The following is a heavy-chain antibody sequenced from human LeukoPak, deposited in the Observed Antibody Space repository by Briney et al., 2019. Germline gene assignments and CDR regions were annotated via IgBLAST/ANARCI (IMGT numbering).Heavy chain of an antibody. Sequence: SVKVSCKASGFTFTSSAVQWVRQARGQRLEWIGWIVVGSGNTNYAQKFQERVTITRDMSTSTAYMELSSLRSEDTAVYYCARDSPPEWWDRTDAFDIWGQGTMVTVSS. CDR3: ARDSPPEWWDRTDAFDI. D-gene: IGHD2-8*01. J-gene: IGHJ3*02. CDR1: GFTFTSSA. CDR2: IVVGSGNT. V-gene: IGHV1-58*01.